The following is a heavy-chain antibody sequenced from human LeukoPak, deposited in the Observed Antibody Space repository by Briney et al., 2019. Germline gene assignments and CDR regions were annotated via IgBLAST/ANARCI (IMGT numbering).Heavy chain of an antibody. Sequence: GGSLRLSCAASGFTFSSYSMNWVRQAPGRGLEWVSYISSSSSTIYYADTVKGRFTISRDNAKNSLYLQMNSLRPEDTAVYYCARDGGIVVVPAATYFDYWGQGTLVTVSS. CDR2: ISSSSSTI. D-gene: IGHD2-2*01. CDR1: GFTFSSYS. CDR3: ARDGGIVVVPAATYFDY. V-gene: IGHV3-48*01. J-gene: IGHJ4*02.